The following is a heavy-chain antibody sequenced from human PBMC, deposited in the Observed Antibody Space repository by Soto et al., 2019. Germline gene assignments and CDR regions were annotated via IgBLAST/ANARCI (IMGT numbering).Heavy chain of an antibody. CDR3: AADRLSSSSNWFDP. CDR2: IYHSGST. J-gene: IGHJ5*02. Sequence: SLTCSVSGGSISSSNWLIWVRQPPGKGLEWIGEIYHSGSTNYNPSLKSRVTISVDKSKNQFSLKLSSVTAADTAVYYCAADRLSSSSNWFDPWGQGTLVTVSS. CDR1: GGSISSSNW. D-gene: IGHD6-6*01. V-gene: IGHV4-4*02.